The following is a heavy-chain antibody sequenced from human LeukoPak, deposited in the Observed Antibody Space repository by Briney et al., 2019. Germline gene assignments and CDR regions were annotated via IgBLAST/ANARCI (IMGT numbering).Heavy chain of an antibody. D-gene: IGHD3-22*01. J-gene: IGHJ4*02. Sequence: PSETLSLTCTVSGGSISSYYWSWIRQPAGKGLEWIGRIYTSGSTNYNTSLTSRVTMSVDTSKTQFSLKLSSVTAADTAVYYCAREPVPYYYDSSGYLSWGQGTLVTVSS. CDR2: IYTSGST. V-gene: IGHV4-4*07. CDR1: GGSISSYY. CDR3: AREPVPYYYDSSGYLS.